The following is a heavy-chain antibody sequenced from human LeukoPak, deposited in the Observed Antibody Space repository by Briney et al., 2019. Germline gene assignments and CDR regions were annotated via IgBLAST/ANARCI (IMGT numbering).Heavy chain of an antibody. CDR3: AREHRCSGGSCYHLYYYYGMDV. J-gene: IGHJ6*02. V-gene: IGHV4-4*02. D-gene: IGHD2-15*01. CDR1: GGSISSSNW. CDR2: IYHSGST. Sequence: PSETLSLTCAVSGGSISSSNWWSWVRQPPGKGLEWIGEIYHSGSTNYNPSLKSRVTISVDKSKNQFSLKLSSVTAADTAVYYCAREHRCSGGSCYHLYYYYGMDVWGQGTTVTVSS.